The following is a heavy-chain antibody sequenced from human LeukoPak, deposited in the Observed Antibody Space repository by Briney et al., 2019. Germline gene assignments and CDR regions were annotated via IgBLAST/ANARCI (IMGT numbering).Heavy chain of an antibody. J-gene: IGHJ6*03. Sequence: SSETLSLTCTVSGGSVRRGNYYWTWIRQPAGSGLEWIGRIYTSGTTDYNPSLRTRVTISVDASRNQFSLNLSSVTAADTAVYYCARWSGSVTARNYYYYMDVWGEGTTVTVSS. CDR2: IYTSGTT. CDR3: ARWSGSVTARNYYYYMDV. V-gene: IGHV4-61*02. D-gene: IGHD6-6*01. CDR1: GGSVRRGNYY.